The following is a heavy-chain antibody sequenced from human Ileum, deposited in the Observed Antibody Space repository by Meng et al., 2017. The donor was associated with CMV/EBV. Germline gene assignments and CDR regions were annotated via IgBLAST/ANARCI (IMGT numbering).Heavy chain of an antibody. J-gene: IGHJ6*02. D-gene: IGHD6-19*01. Sequence: GESLKISCAASGFTFSSYAMSWVRQAPGKGLEWVSAISGSGGSTYYADSVKGRFTISRDNSKNTLYLQMNSLRAEDTAVYYCAKEQWLEHYYGMDVWGQGTRVTVCS. V-gene: IGHV3-23*01. CDR1: GFTFSSYA. CDR3: AKEQWLEHYYGMDV. CDR2: ISGSGGST.